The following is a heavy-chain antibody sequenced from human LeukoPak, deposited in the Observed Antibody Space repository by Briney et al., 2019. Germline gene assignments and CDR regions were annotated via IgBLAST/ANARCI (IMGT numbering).Heavy chain of an antibody. Sequence: GGSLRLSCAASGFTFDDYGMSWVRQAPGKGLEWVSGINWNGGSTGYADSVKGRFTISRDNAKNSLYLQMNSLRAEDTAFYYCARVRLRWSKGWFSAFDIWGQGTMVTVSS. D-gene: IGHD4-23*01. J-gene: IGHJ3*02. V-gene: IGHV3-20*04. CDR1: GFTFDDYG. CDR3: ARVRLRWSKGWFSAFDI. CDR2: INWNGGST.